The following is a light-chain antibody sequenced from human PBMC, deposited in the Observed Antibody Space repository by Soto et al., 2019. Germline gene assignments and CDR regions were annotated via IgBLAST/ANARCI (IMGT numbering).Light chain of an antibody. V-gene: IGKV3-15*01. CDR1: QDVSSK. Sequence: EILMTQSPATLSAAPGERVTFSCRASQDVSSKLAWYQHKPGQAPRLLISGASSVATGIPARFSGSGSGTEFTLTISSLQSEDFAVYYCQQYSTWPITFGEGTRLEIK. CDR2: GAS. CDR3: QQYSTWPIT. J-gene: IGKJ5*01.